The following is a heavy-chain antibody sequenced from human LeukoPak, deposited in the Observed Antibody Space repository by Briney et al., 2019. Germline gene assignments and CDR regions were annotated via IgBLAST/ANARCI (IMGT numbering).Heavy chain of an antibody. V-gene: IGHV3-23*01. CDR3: AKDGYSSGWPNAFDI. J-gene: IGHJ3*02. CDR1: GFSFSSYW. D-gene: IGHD6-19*01. Sequence: GGSLRLSCAASGFSFSSYWMSWVRQAPGKGLEWVSAISGSGGSTYYADSVKGRFTTSRDNPKNTLYLQMNSLRAEDTAVYYCAKDGYSSGWPNAFDIWGQGTMVTVSS. CDR2: ISGSGGST.